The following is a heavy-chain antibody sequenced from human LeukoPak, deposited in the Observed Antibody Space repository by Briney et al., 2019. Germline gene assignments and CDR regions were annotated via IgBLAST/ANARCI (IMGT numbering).Heavy chain of an antibody. J-gene: IGHJ5*02. CDR1: GGTFYNSA. CDR2: IMPLFGTA. CDR3: AIDVHGDYGSGWFDP. D-gene: IGHD4-17*01. V-gene: IGHV1-69*05. Sequence: ASVKVSCKTSGGTFYNSAICWVRHAPRQGLERLWGIMPLFGTADYAQKFQGRVTITKDESTRTDYLGLTSLTSDDTAVYYCAIDVHGDYGSGWFDPWGQGTLVSVSS.